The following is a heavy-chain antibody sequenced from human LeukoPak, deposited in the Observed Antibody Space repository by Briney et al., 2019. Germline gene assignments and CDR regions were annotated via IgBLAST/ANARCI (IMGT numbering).Heavy chain of an antibody. CDR2: ISYDGSNK. J-gene: IGHJ4*02. Sequence: GGSLRLSCAASGFTFSSYGMHWVRQAPGKGLEWVAVISYDGSNKYYADSVKGRFTISRDNSKNTLYLQMNSLRAEDTAVYYCARDLATVTTRSGQAYWGQGTLVTVSS. CDR3: ARDLATVTTRSGQAY. D-gene: IGHD4-17*01. V-gene: IGHV3-30*03. CDR1: GFTFSSYG.